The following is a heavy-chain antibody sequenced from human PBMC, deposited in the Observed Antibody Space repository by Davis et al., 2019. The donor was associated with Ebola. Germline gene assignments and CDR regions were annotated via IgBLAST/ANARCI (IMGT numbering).Heavy chain of an antibody. D-gene: IGHD1-1*01. CDR3: AREVQLERRAGGMDV. V-gene: IGHV1-69*13. J-gene: IGHJ6*02. CDR1: GGSFSSYA. Sequence: SVKVSCKASGGSFSSYAISWVRQAPGQGLEWMGGIIPIFGTANYAQKFQGRVTITADESTSTAYMELSSLRSEDTAVYYCAREVQLERRAGGMDVWGQGTTVTVSS. CDR2: IIPIFGTA.